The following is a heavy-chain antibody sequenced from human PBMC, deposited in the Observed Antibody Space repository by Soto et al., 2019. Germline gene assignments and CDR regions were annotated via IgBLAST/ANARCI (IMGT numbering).Heavy chain of an antibody. D-gene: IGHD3-22*01. V-gene: IGHV1-69*13. J-gene: IGHJ4*02. CDR2: IIPIFGTA. CDR1: GGTFSSYA. CDR3: AAVEIVVVITHYFDY. Sequence: GASVKVSCKASGGTFSSYAISWVRQAPGQGLEWMGGIIPIFGTANYAQKFQGRVTITADESTSTAYMELSSLRSEDTAVYYCAAVEIVVVITHYFDYWGQGTLVTVSS.